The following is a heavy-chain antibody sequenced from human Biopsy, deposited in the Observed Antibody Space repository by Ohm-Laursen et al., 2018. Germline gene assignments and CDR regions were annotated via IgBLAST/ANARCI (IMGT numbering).Heavy chain of an antibody. CDR2: IHSSGST. V-gene: IGHV4-31*03. D-gene: IGHD2-15*01. CDR1: GGSIGSGGYY. CDR3: ARRGSGGRSFDY. Sequence: TLSLTCTVSGGSIGSGGYYWSWVRQYPGKGLEWIGYIHSSGSTFYKASLESRLTIFVDTSKNQFSLKLGSVTVADTAVFYCARRGSGGRSFDYWGQGSLVTVSS. J-gene: IGHJ4*02.